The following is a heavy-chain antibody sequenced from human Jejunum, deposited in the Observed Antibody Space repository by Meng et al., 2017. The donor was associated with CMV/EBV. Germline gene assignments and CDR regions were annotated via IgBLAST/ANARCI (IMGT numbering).Heavy chain of an antibody. V-gene: IGHV4-61*01. Sequence: SGGSVSSDNYCWSWLKQPPGEGLEWIGYTGNTHYHPSLRSRVTISTDASKNQFSLRLTSVTTADTAVYYCARGWAEHRFSDAMDVWGQGTTVTVSS. CDR3: ARGWAEHRFSDAMDV. J-gene: IGHJ6*02. CDR1: GGSVSSDNYC. D-gene: IGHD3-3*01. CDR2: YTGNT.